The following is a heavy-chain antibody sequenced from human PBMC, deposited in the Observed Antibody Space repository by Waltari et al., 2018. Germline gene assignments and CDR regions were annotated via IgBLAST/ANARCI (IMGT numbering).Heavy chain of an antibody. V-gene: IGHV4-59*01. J-gene: IGHJ2*01. CDR3: ARFNQYSSSKYFDV. Sequence: QLQLQESGPGVVTPSEPLSLTCDVSGGSISNNYCRGLRQSPGPGLEPIGFFYSTGSTIYNPSLESRATISVDRSKSQVSLTLTSVTTADTAVYFCARFNQYSSSKYFDVWGRGMLVTVSS. CDR1: GGSISNNY. CDR2: FYSTGST. D-gene: IGHD5-18*01.